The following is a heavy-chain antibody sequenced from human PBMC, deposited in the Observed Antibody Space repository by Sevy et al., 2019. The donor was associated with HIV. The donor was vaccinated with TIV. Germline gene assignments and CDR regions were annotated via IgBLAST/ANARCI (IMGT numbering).Heavy chain of an antibody. CDR1: GFTFSSYG. V-gene: IGHV3-30*02. D-gene: IGHD3-3*01. CDR2: IRYDGSNK. CDR3: AKVLLRFLEWPSSGGGMDV. Sequence: GGSLRLSCAASGFTFSSYGMHWVRQAPGKGLEWVAFIRYDGSNKYYADSVKGRFTISIDNSKNTLYLQMNSLRAEDTAVYYCAKVLLRFLEWPSSGGGMDVWGQGTTVTVSS. J-gene: IGHJ6*02.